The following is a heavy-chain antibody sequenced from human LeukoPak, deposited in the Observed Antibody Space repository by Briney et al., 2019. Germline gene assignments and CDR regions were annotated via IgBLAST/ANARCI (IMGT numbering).Heavy chain of an antibody. CDR1: GYTFTSYG. CDR3: ARDPPKTYSSSWHPIYYYYGMDV. D-gene: IGHD6-13*01. Sequence: ASVKVSCKASGYTFTSYGISWVRQAPGQGLEWMGWISAYNGNTNYAQKLQGRVTMTTDTSTSTAYMELRSLRSDDTAVYYCARDPPKTYSSSWHPIYYYYGMDVWGQGTTVTVSS. V-gene: IGHV1-18*01. CDR2: ISAYNGNT. J-gene: IGHJ6*02.